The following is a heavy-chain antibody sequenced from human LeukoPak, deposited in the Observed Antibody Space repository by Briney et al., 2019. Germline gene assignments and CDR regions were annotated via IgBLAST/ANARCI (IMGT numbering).Heavy chain of an antibody. V-gene: IGHV3-23*01. CDR2: ISGSGGST. D-gene: IGHD3-9*01. Sequence: GGSLRLSCAASGFTFSSYAMSWVRQAPGKGLEWVSAISGSGGSTYYADSVKGRFTISRVNSKNTLYLQMNSLRAEDTAVYYCAKGATIFSDRYYFDYWGQGTLVTVSS. J-gene: IGHJ4*02. CDR3: AKGATIFSDRYYFDY. CDR1: GFTFSSYA.